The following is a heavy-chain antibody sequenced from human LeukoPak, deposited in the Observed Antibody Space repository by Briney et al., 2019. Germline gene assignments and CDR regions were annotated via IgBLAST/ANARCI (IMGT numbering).Heavy chain of an antibody. V-gene: IGHV4-34*01. D-gene: IGHD3-22*01. CDR1: GGSFSGYY. Sequence: PSETLSLTCAVYGGSFSGYYWSWIRQPPGKGLEWIGEINHSGSTNYNPSLKSRVTISVDTSKNQFSLKLSSVTAADTAVYYCARLSHYYYYDSSDPFDYWGQGTLVTVSS. J-gene: IGHJ4*02. CDR3: ARLSHYYYYDSSDPFDY. CDR2: INHSGST.